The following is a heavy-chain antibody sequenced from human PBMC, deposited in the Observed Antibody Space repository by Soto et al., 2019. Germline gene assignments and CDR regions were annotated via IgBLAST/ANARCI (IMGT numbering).Heavy chain of an antibody. CDR3: ARDLPPVDY. V-gene: IGHV1-18*01. J-gene: IGHJ4*02. Sequence: QIQLVQSGAEVKKPGASVKVSCKASGYTFSSYHITWVRQAPGQGLEWMGWISAYNGNTNYAQNLQGRVSMTTDPSTSTAYMELRSLRSDDTAVYYCARDLPPVDYWGQGTLVTVSS. CDR1: GYTFSSYH. CDR2: ISAYNGNT.